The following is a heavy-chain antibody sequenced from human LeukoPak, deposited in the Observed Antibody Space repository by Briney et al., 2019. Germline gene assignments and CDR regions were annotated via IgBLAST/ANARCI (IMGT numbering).Heavy chain of an antibody. V-gene: IGHV3-7*03. Sequence: QSWGSLRLSCAASGFTFSSYWMNWARQAPGKGLEWVASINHNGNVNYYVDSVKGRFTISRDNAKNSLYLQMSNLRAEDTAVYFCARGDGLDVWGQGATVTVSS. CDR2: INHNGNVN. D-gene: IGHD3-16*01. CDR1: GFTFSSYW. J-gene: IGHJ6*02. CDR3: ARGDGLDV.